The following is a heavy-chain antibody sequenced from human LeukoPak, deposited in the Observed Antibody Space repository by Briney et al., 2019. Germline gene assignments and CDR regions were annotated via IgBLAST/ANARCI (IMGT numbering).Heavy chain of an antibody. Sequence: SQTLSLTCTVSGGSISSGDYYWSWIRQPPGKGLEWIAYMYYSGSTYYNPSLKSRVTMSADTSKNQLSLKLSSVTAADTAVHYCARPYYYDSRIDPWGRGILVTVSS. CDR1: GGSISSGDYY. D-gene: IGHD3-22*01. CDR2: MYYSGST. J-gene: IGHJ5*02. V-gene: IGHV4-30-4*01. CDR3: ARPYYYDSRIDP.